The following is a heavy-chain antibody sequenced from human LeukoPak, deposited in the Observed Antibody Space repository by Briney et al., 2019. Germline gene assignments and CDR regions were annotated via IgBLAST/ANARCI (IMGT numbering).Heavy chain of an antibody. CDR1: GYTFTSYD. J-gene: IGHJ4*02. CDR3: ARDFGSPGYDFWSGPEGYYFDY. V-gene: IGHV1-8*01. D-gene: IGHD3-3*01. Sequence: ASVKVSCKASGYTFTSYDINWVRQATGQGLEWMGWINPNSGNTGYAQKFQGRVTMTRNTSISTAYMELSSLRSEDTAVYYCARDFGSPGYDFWSGPEGYYFDYWGQGTLVTVSS. CDR2: INPNSGNT.